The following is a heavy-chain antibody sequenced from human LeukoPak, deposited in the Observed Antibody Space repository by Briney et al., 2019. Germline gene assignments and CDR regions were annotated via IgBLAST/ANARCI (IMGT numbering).Heavy chain of an antibody. Sequence: GGSLRLSCAASGFTFSDYYMSWIRQAPGKGPEWVSGISGGGGGTYYADSVKGRFTISRANSKNTLYPQMKSLRVDDTAVYYCAKSVEHSNYRKFHDWGQGTLVTVSS. V-gene: IGHV3-23*01. CDR2: ISGGGGGT. CDR1: GFTFSDYY. J-gene: IGHJ4*02. CDR3: AKSVEHSNYRKFHD. D-gene: IGHD4-11*01.